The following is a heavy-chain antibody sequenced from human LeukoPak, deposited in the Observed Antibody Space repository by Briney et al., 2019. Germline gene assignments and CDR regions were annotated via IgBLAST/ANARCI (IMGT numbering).Heavy chain of an antibody. D-gene: IGHD2/OR15-2a*01. Sequence: SETLSLTCTVSGGSIGSSNYFWGWIRQPPGKGLEWIGSIYYSGSTYSNPSLKSRVTISVDTSKNQFSLKLSSVTAADTAVYYCASQKEGYSFDYWGQGTLVTVSS. J-gene: IGHJ4*02. V-gene: IGHV4-39*01. CDR1: GGSIGSSNYF. CDR3: ASQKEGYSFDY. CDR2: IYYSGST.